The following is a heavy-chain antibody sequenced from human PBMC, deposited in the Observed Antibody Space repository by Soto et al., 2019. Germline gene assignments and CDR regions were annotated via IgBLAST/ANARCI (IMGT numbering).Heavy chain of an antibody. V-gene: IGHV1-69*01. CDR1: RDTFNKYA. D-gene: IGHD3-16*01. Sequence: QVQQVQSGAEVKKPGSSVKVSCKTSRDTFNKYAFNWVRQAPGQGLEWMGWIIPIFSSRNYAEKFQGRVTITADDSTSTAYMELRSLRFEDTAVYYCARGETYLGVWGQGTTVTVSS. CDR2: IIPIFSSR. CDR3: ARGETYLGV. J-gene: IGHJ6*02.